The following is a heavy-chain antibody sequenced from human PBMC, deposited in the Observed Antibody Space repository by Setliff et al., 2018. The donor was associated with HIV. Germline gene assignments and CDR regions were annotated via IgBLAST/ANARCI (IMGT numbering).Heavy chain of an antibody. Sequence: SETLSLTCTVSGGSISSYYWSWIRRPPGKGLEWIGYIYYSGSSKNTPSLKSRVTISVDTPKNEFSLKLSSMTAADTAVYYCARGIAVAGPYFDYWGQGTLGTASS. J-gene: IGHJ4*02. V-gene: IGHV4-59*01. D-gene: IGHD6-19*01. CDR3: ARGIAVAGPYFDY. CDR1: GGSISSYY. CDR2: IYYSGSS.